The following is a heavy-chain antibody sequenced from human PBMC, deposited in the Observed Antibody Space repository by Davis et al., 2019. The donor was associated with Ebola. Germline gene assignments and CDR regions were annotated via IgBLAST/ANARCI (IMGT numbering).Heavy chain of an antibody. J-gene: IGHJ4*02. Sequence: AASVKVSCKASGYTFTSYGISWVRQAPGQGLEWMGIINPSGGSTSYAQKFQGRVTMTRDASTSTVYMELSSLRSEDTAVYYCARGGRSGYSSGWYTALDYWGQGTLVTVSS. CDR1: GYTFTSYG. D-gene: IGHD6-19*01. V-gene: IGHV1-46*01. CDR2: INPSGGST. CDR3: ARGGRSGYSSGWYTALDY.